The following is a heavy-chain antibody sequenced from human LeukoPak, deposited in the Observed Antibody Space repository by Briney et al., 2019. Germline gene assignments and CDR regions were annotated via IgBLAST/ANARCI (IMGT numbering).Heavy chain of an antibody. J-gene: IGHJ4*02. Sequence: GGSLRLSCAASGFTFSRYSMNWVRQAPGKGLEWVSSISSSSSYIYYADSVKGRFTISRDNAKNSLYLQMNSLRAEDTAVYYCVRDMGIVATYFDYWGQGTLVTVSS. CDR2: ISSSSSYI. D-gene: IGHD5-12*01. CDR1: GFTFSRYS. CDR3: VRDMGIVATYFDY. V-gene: IGHV3-21*01.